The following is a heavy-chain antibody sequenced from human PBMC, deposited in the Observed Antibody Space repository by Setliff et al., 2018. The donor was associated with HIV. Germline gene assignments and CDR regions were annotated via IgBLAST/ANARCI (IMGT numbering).Heavy chain of an antibody. CDR3: GRGTLYGVSDY. CDR1: GYTFTDFG. CDR2: ISAYNGHT. Sequence: ASVKVSCKASGYTFTDFGINWVRQAPGQGLEWMGWISAYNGHTTHAQKFQGRLTMTTAYLELVNLRSDDTATFYCGRGTLYGVSDYWGPGTLVTVSS. V-gene: IGHV1-18*01. D-gene: IGHD3-3*01. J-gene: IGHJ4*02.